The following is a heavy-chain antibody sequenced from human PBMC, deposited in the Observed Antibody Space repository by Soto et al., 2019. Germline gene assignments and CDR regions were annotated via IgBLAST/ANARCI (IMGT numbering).Heavy chain of an antibody. CDR3: ARHGAIYSNIWYDFDY. CDR1: GGSLSNYY. J-gene: IGHJ4*02. V-gene: IGHV4-59*08. D-gene: IGHD3-9*01. Sequence: QVQLQESGPGLVKPSETLSLTCTVSGGSLSNYYWSWIRQPPGKGLEWVGYMFNGGSANYNPSLKSRAAISADMAQNQFSLKWTSVTAADTAVYYCARHGAIYSNIWYDFDYWGQGTLVTVSS. CDR2: MFNGGSA.